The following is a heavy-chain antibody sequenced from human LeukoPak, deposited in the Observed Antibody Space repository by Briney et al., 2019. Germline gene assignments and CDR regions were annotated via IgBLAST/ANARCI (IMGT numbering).Heavy chain of an antibody. CDR2: FDPEDGET. D-gene: IGHD2-15*01. V-gene: IGHV1-24*01. CDR1: GYTLTELS. Sequence: ASVKVSCKVSGYTLTELSMRWVRQAPGKGLEWMGGFDPEDGETIYAQKFQGRVTMTEDTSTDTAYMELSSLRSEDAAVYYCATVVVAATGYGDYDFAFDIWGQGTMVTVSS. J-gene: IGHJ3*02. CDR3: ATVVVAATGYGDYDFAFDI.